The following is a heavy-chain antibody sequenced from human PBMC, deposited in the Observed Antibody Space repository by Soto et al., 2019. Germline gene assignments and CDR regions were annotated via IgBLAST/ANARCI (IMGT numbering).Heavy chain of an antibody. Sequence: QVQLVQSGAEVKKPGSSVKVSCKVSGDTFKSYAFSWVRQAPGQGLEWMGRIIPLFGTADYPLRFQGRVIISADESTSTAYMELSSLRSEDTAVYYCARDTDVVVVAATLNFYYYGLDVWGQGTTVTVSS. V-gene: IGHV1-69*18. D-gene: IGHD2-15*01. CDR2: IIPLFGTA. CDR1: GDTFKSYA. J-gene: IGHJ6*02. CDR3: ARDTDVVVVAATLNFYYYGLDV.